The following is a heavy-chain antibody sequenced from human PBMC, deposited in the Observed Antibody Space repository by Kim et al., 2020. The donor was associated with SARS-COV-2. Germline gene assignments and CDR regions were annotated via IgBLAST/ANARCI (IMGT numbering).Heavy chain of an antibody. CDR1: GGSISSYY. CDR3: ARENGYYDFWSGFYYYYYMDV. V-gene: IGHV4-59*01. J-gene: IGHJ6*03. CDR2: IYYSGST. D-gene: IGHD3-3*01. Sequence: SETLSLTCTVSGGSISSYYWSWIRQPPGKGLEWIGYIYYSGSTNYNPSLKSRVTISVDTSKNQFSLKLSSVTAADTAVHYCARENGYYDFWSGFYYYYYMDVWGKGTTVTVSS.